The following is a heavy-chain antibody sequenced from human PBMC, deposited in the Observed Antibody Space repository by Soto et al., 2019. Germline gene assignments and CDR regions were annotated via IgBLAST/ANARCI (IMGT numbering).Heavy chain of an antibody. J-gene: IGHJ5*02. CDR1: GGSFSGYY. CDR2: INHSGST. V-gene: IGHV4-34*01. Sequence: SETLSLTCAVYGGSFSGYYWSWIRQPPGKGLEWIGEINHSGSTNYNPSLKSRVTISVDTSKNQFSLKLSSVTAADTAVYYCARGAGSNWFDPWGQGTLVTVSS. CDR3: ARGAGSNWFDP.